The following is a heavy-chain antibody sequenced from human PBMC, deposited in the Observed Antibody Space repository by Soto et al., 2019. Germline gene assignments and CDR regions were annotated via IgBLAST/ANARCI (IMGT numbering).Heavy chain of an antibody. CDR1: GGSIISSNW. J-gene: IGHJ6*02. CDR2: IYHSGST. V-gene: IGHV4-4*02. CDR3: ARSPDSSGYYPRWYYYGMDV. Sequence: LEILSLTCAVSGGSIISSNWWSWVRQPPGKGLEWIGEIYHSGSTNYNPSLKSRVTISVDKSKNQFSLKLSSVTAADTAVYYCARSPDSSGYYPRWYYYGMDVWGQGTTVTVSS. D-gene: IGHD3-22*01.